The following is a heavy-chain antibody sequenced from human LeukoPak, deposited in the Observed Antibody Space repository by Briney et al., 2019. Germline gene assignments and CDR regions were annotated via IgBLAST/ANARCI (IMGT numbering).Heavy chain of an antibody. V-gene: IGHV3-7*03. Sequence: GGSLRLSCAASGFTFSSYWMSWVRQAPGKGLEWVANLKQDGSEKYYVDSVKGRFTISRDNAKNSLYLQMNSLRAEDTAVYYCARGRGYCSSTSCYFFGFDYWGQGTLVTVSS. J-gene: IGHJ4*02. CDR1: GFTFSSYW. CDR2: LKQDGSEK. D-gene: IGHD2-2*01. CDR3: ARGRGYCSSTSCYFFGFDY.